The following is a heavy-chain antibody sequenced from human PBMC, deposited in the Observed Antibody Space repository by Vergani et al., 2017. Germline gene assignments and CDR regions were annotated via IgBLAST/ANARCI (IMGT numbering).Heavy chain of an antibody. Sequence: QLHLQESGPGLVKPSETLSLTCTVSGGSITSSSYYWGWILQPPGKGLEWIGNIYHSGGAYYNPSLKGRVTISVDTSKNQFSLTLTSVTAADTAVYYCASDTHSGQRADRWGQGILVTVTS. D-gene: IGHD6-19*01. CDR1: GGSITSSSYY. J-gene: IGHJ5*02. CDR3: ASDTHSGQRADR. V-gene: IGHV4-39*07. CDR2: IYHSGGA.